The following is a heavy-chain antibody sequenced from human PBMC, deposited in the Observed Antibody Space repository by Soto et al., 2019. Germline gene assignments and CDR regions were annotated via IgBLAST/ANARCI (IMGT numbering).Heavy chain of an antibody. D-gene: IGHD6-19*01. CDR1: GYTFTGYY. CDR2: IHPNSGGT. CDR3: AGYSEKGDGIAVAGTGRVWFYP. J-gene: IGHJ5*02. Sequence: QVQLVQSGAEVKKPGASVKVSCKATGYTFTGYYMHWVRQAPGQGLEWMGWIHPNSGGTNYAQKFQGWVTMPKDTSIRTAYRHLGRLSSDDTAVYYCAGYSEKGDGIAVAGTGRVWFYPGGQGTLVTFSS. V-gene: IGHV1-2*04.